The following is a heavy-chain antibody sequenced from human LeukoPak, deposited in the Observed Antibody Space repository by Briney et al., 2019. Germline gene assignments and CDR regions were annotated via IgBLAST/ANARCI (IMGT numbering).Heavy chain of an antibody. Sequence: SETLSLTCTVSGGSISSYYWSWIRQPPGKGLEWVGQIYCRGTTNYNPSLKSRVTISVDKSKNQFSLKLSSVTAADTAVYYCARASLPYSGFDYWGQGTLVTVSS. D-gene: IGHD2-15*01. J-gene: IGHJ4*02. CDR3: ARASLPYSGFDY. V-gene: IGHV4-59*12. CDR1: GGSISSYY. CDR2: IYCRGTT.